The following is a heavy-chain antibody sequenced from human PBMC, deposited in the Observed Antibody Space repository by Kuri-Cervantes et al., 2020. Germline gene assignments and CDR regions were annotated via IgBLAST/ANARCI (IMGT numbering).Heavy chain of an antibody. V-gene: IGHV3-30*02. CDR2: IRSDGSSN. J-gene: IGHJ4*02. D-gene: IGHD1-26*01. CDR3: AKGSWEY. Sequence: GESLKISCTASSVTFSTFAMHWVRQAPDKGLEWVAFIRSDGSSNNYADSVKGRFTISRGNSKNTLFLQMNSLRPDDTAVYYCAKGSWEYWGQGTLVTVSS. CDR1: SVTFSTFA.